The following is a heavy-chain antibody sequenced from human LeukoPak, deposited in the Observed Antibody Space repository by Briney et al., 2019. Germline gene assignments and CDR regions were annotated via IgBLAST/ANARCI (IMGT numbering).Heavy chain of an antibody. CDR3: ARGGSSGWYPIYYYYGMDV. V-gene: IGHV4-31*03. CDR1: GGSISSGGYY. J-gene: IGHJ6*02. CDR2: IYYSGST. D-gene: IGHD6-19*01. Sequence: SETLSLTCTVSGGSISSGGYYWSWIRQHPGKGLEWIGYIYYSGSTYYNPSLKSRVTISVDTSKNQFSLKLSSVTAADTAVYYCARGGSSGWYPIYYYYGMDVWGQGTTVTVSS.